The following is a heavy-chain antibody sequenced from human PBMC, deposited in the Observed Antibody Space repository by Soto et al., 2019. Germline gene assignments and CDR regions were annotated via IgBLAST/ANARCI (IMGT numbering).Heavy chain of an antibody. D-gene: IGHD3-10*01. Sequence: EVDLVQSGGGLVQSGGSLRLSCAASGFTFTRNSMSWVRQAPGEGLEWVASIKYDGSTTYYMDSVKGRFTISRDNAKNLLTLQMNSLRAEDTAVYYCAKLLGDVTTFDYWGQGSLVTVSS. J-gene: IGHJ4*02. V-gene: IGHV3-7*01. CDR3: AKLLGDVTTFDY. CDR1: GFTFTRNS. CDR2: IKYDGSTT.